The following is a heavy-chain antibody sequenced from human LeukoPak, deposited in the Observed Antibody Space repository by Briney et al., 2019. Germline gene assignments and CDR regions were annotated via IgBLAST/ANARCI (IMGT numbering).Heavy chain of an antibody. Sequence: GASVKVSCKLSGNALSKVSIHFVRQAPGKGLEWMVGFDPADGEPLYARKFEGRVILTEDTSTDTASMELRSLTSEDTAMYYCATGLIYRVDLWGQGTLVTVSS. CDR2: FDPADGEP. V-gene: IGHV1-24*01. CDR1: GNALSKVS. J-gene: IGHJ5*02. CDR3: ATGLIYRVDL. D-gene: IGHD2-8*01.